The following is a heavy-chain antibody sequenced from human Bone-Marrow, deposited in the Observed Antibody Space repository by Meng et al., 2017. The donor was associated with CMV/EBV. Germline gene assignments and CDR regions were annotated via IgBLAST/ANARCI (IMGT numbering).Heavy chain of an antibody. Sequence: SETLSLTCSVSGYFLTNGYFWGWVRQSPVKGLEWIGGAYHSGIVFYNPSLRSRVLISLDTSANQVSLRLRSVTAADTAMYYCVRIIRHLPESSAGTEDSYPGTVDLWGRGTRVTGSS. D-gene: IGHD1-14*01. CDR2: AYHSGIV. CDR1: GYFLTNGYF. J-gene: IGHJ5*02. V-gene: IGHV4-38-2*02. CDR3: VRIIRHLPESSAGTEDSYPGTVDL.